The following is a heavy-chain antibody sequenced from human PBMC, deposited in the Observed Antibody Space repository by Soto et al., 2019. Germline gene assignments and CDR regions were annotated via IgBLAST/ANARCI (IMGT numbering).Heavy chain of an antibody. CDR1: GYTFTSYG. V-gene: IGHV1-18*01. CDR2: ISAYNGNT. J-gene: IGHJ6*02. Sequence: ASVKVSCKASGYTFTSYGISWVRQAPGQGLEWMGWISAYNGNTNYAQKPQGRVTMTTDTSTSTAYMELRSLRSDDTAVYYCARALRRITIFGVVTVTDGMDVWGQGTTVTVSS. CDR3: ARALRRITIFGVVTVTDGMDV. D-gene: IGHD3-3*01.